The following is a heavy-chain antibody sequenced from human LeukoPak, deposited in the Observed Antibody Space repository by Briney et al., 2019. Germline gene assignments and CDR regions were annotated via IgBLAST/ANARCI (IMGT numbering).Heavy chain of an antibody. D-gene: IGHD3-10*01. CDR3: ARDRNYYGSGSSI. J-gene: IGHJ4*02. V-gene: IGHV1-69*13. CDR1: GGTFSRYV. Sequence: ASVKVSCKASGGTFSRYVISWVRQAPGQGLEWMGGIILIFGTANYAQKFQGRVTITADESTSTAYMELSSLRSEDTAVYYCARDRNYYGSGSSIWGQGTLVTVSS. CDR2: IILIFGTA.